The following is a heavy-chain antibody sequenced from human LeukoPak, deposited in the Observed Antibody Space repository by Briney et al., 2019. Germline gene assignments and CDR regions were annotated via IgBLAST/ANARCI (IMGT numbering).Heavy chain of an antibody. Sequence: GGSLRLSCAASGFTFSSYWMSWVRQAPGKGLEWVANIKQDGSEKYYVDSVKGRFTISRDNAKNSLYPQMNSLRAEDTAVYYCATLTYGSGSYYDAFDIWGQGTMVTVSS. V-gene: IGHV3-7*01. CDR2: IKQDGSEK. CDR1: GFTFSSYW. CDR3: ATLTYGSGSYYDAFDI. J-gene: IGHJ3*02. D-gene: IGHD3-10*01.